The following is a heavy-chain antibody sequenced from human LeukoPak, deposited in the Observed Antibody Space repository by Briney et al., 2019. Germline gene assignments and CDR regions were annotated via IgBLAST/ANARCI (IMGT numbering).Heavy chain of an antibody. CDR2: IYYGGST. Sequence: PSETLSLTCTVSGGSISSYYWSWIRQPPGKGLEWIGYIYYGGSTNYNHSLKSRVTISVVTSKNQFSLKLSSVTAADTAVYYCARFAGLRDAFDIWGQGTMVTVSS. D-gene: IGHD4-17*01. J-gene: IGHJ3*02. CDR1: GGSISSYY. CDR3: ARFAGLRDAFDI. V-gene: IGHV4-59*01.